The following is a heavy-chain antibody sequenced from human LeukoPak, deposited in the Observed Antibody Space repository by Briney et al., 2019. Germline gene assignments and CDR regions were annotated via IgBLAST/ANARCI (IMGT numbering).Heavy chain of an antibody. D-gene: IGHD3-10*01. CDR2: IYSGGST. CDR1: GLIVSTNY. V-gene: IGHV3-53*01. J-gene: IGHJ4*02. Sequence: GGSVRLLCAAWGLIVSTNYMTGVRQAPGRGLEWVSVIYSGGSTHYADSVRGRFTISRDNSKNTVFLQMISLRAEDTAVYYCARDPYDSESYDYWGQGTLVIVSS. CDR3: ARDPYDSESYDY.